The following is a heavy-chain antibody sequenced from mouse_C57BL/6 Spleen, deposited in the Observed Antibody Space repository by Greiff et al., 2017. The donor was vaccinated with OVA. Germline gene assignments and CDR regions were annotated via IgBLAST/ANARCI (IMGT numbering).Heavy chain of an antibody. CDR2: IHPNSGST. CDR3: ARPAFITTRDFDV. J-gene: IGHJ1*03. D-gene: IGHD1-1*01. CDR1: GYTFTSYW. Sequence: QVQLQQPGAELVKPGASVKLSCKASGYTFTSYWMHWVKQRPGQGLEWIGMIHPNSGSTNYNEKFKSKATLTVDKSSSTAYKQRSSLTSEDSAVYDCARPAFITTRDFDVWGTGTTVTVSS. V-gene: IGHV1-64*01.